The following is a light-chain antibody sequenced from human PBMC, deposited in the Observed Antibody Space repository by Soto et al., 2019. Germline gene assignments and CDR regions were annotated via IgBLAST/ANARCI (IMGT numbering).Light chain of an antibody. CDR2: GTS. Sequence: VMTQSPATLSASPGDTATLSCRASQSLSSNLGWYQQKPGQAPRLLIFGTSTRATGIPARFSGSGSGTEFSLTISSLQSEDFAVYFCQQYNDWPLTFGQGTKVDIK. J-gene: IGKJ1*01. V-gene: IGKV3-15*01. CDR1: QSLSSN. CDR3: QQYNDWPLT.